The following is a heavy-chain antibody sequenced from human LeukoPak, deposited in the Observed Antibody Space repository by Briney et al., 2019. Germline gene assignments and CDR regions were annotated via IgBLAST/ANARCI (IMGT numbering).Heavy chain of an antibody. V-gene: IGHV1-2*02. Sequence: ASVKVSCKASGYTFIAYYMHWVRQDPGQGLEWVGWINPNSGGTNYAQKFQGRVTMTRDTSISTVYMELSRLRSDDTAVYYCARDSCSSTSCLSIDDYWGQGTLVTVSS. D-gene: IGHD2-2*01. J-gene: IGHJ4*02. CDR1: GYTFIAYY. CDR2: INPNSGGT. CDR3: ARDSCSSTSCLSIDDY.